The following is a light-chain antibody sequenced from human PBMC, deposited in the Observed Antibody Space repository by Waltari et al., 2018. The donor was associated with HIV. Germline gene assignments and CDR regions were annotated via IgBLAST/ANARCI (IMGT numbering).Light chain of an antibody. CDR2: GND. Sequence: QSVLTQPPAMSAAPGHQVTLSCSGHPSNIGSNYVSWYSHPPRTAPKLLIFGNDPRPDGVCDRFSATKVGASAALTITGLRSDDEGDYYCQTWDSGLNGVIFGGGTRLTVL. J-gene: IGLJ2*01. V-gene: IGLV1-51*02. CDR1: PSNIGSNY. CDR3: QTWDSGLNGVI.